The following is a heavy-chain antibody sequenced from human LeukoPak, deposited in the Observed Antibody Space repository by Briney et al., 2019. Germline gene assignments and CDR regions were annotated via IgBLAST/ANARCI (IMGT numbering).Heavy chain of an antibody. J-gene: IGHJ4*02. D-gene: IGHD1-1*01. CDR1: GGSISSYY. CDR2: IYTSGST. Sequence: SETLSLTCTVSGGSISSYYWSWIRRPAGKGLEWIGRIYTSGSTNYNPSLKSRVTMSVDTSKNQFSLKLSAVTAADTAVYYCARDFNWNGVFDYWGQGTLVSVSS. V-gene: IGHV4-4*07. CDR3: ARDFNWNGVFDY.